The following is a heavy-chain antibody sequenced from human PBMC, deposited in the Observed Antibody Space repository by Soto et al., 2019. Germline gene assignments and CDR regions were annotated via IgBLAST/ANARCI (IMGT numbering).Heavy chain of an antibody. J-gene: IGHJ5*02. CDR3: ARENHRYDFWSGYPNWFDP. V-gene: IGHV1-2*02. Sequence: ASVKVSCKASGYTFTGYYMHWVRQAPGQGLEWMGWINPNSGGTNYAQKFQGRVTMTRDTSISTAYMELSRLRSDDTAVYYCARENHRYDFWSGYPNWFDPWGQGTLVTVSS. D-gene: IGHD3-3*01. CDR2: INPNSGGT. CDR1: GYTFTGYY.